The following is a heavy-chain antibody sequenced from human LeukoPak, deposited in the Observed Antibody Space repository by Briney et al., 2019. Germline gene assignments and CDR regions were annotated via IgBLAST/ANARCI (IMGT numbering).Heavy chain of an antibody. CDR2: INWNSVHI. Sequence: GGSLRLSCTASGFNFNDYDINWVRQVPGKGLEWVSGINWNSVHIGYADSVRGRFTISRDNAKNSLYLQMNSLRAEDTAVYYCATHELKDAFDIWGQGTMVTVSS. CDR1: GFNFNDYD. D-gene: IGHD3-10*01. J-gene: IGHJ3*02. CDR3: ATHELKDAFDI. V-gene: IGHV3-9*01.